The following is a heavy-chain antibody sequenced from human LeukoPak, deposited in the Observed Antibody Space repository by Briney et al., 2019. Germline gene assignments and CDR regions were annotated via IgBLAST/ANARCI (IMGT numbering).Heavy chain of an antibody. CDR3: AKAAVPGSSGWYGVDY. V-gene: IGHV3-11*01. D-gene: IGHD6-19*01. Sequence: PGGSLRLSCAASGFTFSDYYMSWIRQAPGKGLEWVSYISSSGSTIYYADSVKGRFTISRDNAKNSLYLQVNSLRAEDTAVYYCAKAAVPGSSGWYGVDYWGQGTLVTVSS. J-gene: IGHJ4*02. CDR1: GFTFSDYY. CDR2: ISSSGSTI.